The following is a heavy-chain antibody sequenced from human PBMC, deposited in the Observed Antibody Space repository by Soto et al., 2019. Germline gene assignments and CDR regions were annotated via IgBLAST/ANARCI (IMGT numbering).Heavy chain of an antibody. CDR3: ARVTPGNNLYYFSGMDV. J-gene: IGHJ6*02. Sequence: PGGSLRLSCAGSGFTLTRSAVSWVRQAPGKGLEWVSGISAGGGGTYYADSVKGRFTVSRDNSKSTLYLQMNSLRPEDTGVYYCARVTPGNNLYYFSGMDVWGQGTSVTVSS. CDR2: ISAGGGGT. D-gene: IGHD1-1*01. V-gene: IGHV3-23*01. CDR1: GFTLTRSA.